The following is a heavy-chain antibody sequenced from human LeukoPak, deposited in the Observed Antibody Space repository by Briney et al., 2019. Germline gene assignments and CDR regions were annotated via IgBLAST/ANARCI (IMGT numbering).Heavy chain of an antibody. CDR1: GFTFSNYA. J-gene: IGHJ4*02. V-gene: IGHV3-23*01. D-gene: IGHD3-9*01. Sequence: GASLRLSCAASGFTFSNYAMSWVRQAPGKGLEWVSAIVGSGGSTYYADSVKGRFTISRDNPKNTLYLQMDSLRAEDTAVYYCAKWGDYDILTGYYDSDYWGQGTLVTVSS. CDR2: IVGSGGST. CDR3: AKWGDYDILTGYYDSDY.